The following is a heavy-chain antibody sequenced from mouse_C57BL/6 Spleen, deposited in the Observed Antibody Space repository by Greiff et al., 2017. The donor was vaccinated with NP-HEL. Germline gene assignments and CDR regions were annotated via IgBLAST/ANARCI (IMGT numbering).Heavy chain of an antibody. CDR1: GFTFSDYG. Sequence: EVQLVESGGGLVKPGGSLKLSCAASGFTFSDYGMHWVRQAPEKGLEWVAYISSGSSTIYYADTVKGRFTISRDNAKNTLFLQMTSLRSEDTAMYYCARGRTVVAPHAMDYWGQGTSVTVSS. CDR2: ISSGSSTI. CDR3: ARGRTVVAPHAMDY. D-gene: IGHD1-1*01. V-gene: IGHV5-17*01. J-gene: IGHJ4*01.